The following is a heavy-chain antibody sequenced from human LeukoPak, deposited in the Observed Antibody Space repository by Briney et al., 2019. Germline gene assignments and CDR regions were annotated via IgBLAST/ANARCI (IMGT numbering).Heavy chain of an antibody. Sequence: ASVKVSCKASGYIFTSYFMHWVRQAPGQGLEWMGLINPSGGSTRYAQKFQGRVTMTRDMSTSTVYMELSSLRSEDTAVYYCARDPTMVRGVIVQHYYYYMDVWGKGTTVTISS. J-gene: IGHJ6*03. CDR1: GYIFTSYF. D-gene: IGHD3-10*01. V-gene: IGHV1-46*01. CDR3: ARDPTMVRGVIVQHYYYYMDV. CDR2: INPSGGST.